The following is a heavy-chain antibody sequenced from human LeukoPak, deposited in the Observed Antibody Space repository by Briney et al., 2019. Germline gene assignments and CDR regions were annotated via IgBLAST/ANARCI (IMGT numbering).Heavy chain of an antibody. V-gene: IGHV3-7*01. Sequence: PGGSLRLSCAASGFTFSSYWMSWVRQAPGKGLEWVANIKQDGSEKYYVDSVKGRFTISRDNAKNSLYLQMNSLRAEDTAVYYCARPRDDSSGYYSYYFDYWGQGTLVTVSS. CDR2: IKQDGSEK. CDR1: GFTFSSYW. D-gene: IGHD3-22*01. J-gene: IGHJ4*02. CDR3: ARPRDDSSGYYSYYFDY.